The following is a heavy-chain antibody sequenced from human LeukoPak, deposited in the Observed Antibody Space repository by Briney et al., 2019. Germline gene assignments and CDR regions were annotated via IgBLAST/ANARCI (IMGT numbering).Heavy chain of an antibody. D-gene: IGHD3-3*01. CDR2: VRFDGTDK. J-gene: IGHJ5*02. Sequence: GGSLRLSCTASGFTFSSHGMHWVRQAPGKGLEWVAFVRFDGTDKYYAASVRGRFTISRDNSKNTLYLQMNSLRAEDTAVYYCAKLLDLRLSNWFDPWGQGTLVTVSS. CDR3: AKLLDLRLSNWFDP. CDR1: GFTFSSHG. V-gene: IGHV3-30*02.